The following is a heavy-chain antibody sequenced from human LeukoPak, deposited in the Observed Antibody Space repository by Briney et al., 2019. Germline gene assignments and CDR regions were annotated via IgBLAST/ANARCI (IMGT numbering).Heavy chain of an antibody. D-gene: IGHD2-15*01. V-gene: IGHV3-21*01. Sequence: GGSLRLSCAASGFTFSSYSMNWVRQAPGKGLERVSSISSSSSYIYYADSVKGRFTISRDNAKNSLYLQMNSLRAEDTAVYYCARDGYCSGGSCYFPPDSGMDVWGQGTTVTVSS. CDR3: ARDGYCSGGSCYFPPDSGMDV. CDR1: GFTFSSYS. J-gene: IGHJ6*02. CDR2: ISSSSSYI.